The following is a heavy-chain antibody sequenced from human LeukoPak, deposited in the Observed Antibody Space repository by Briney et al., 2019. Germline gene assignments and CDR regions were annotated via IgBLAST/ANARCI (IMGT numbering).Heavy chain of an antibody. Sequence: PGGSLRLSCAASGFTFSSYGMDWVRQAPGKGLEWVAVIWYDGSNKYYADSVKGRFTISRDNSKNTLYLQMNSLRAEDTAVYYCARGEKYYYDSSGPDAFDIWGQGTMVTVSS. CDR2: IWYDGSNK. CDR3: ARGEKYYYDSSGPDAFDI. J-gene: IGHJ3*02. V-gene: IGHV3-33*01. D-gene: IGHD3-22*01. CDR1: GFTFSSYG.